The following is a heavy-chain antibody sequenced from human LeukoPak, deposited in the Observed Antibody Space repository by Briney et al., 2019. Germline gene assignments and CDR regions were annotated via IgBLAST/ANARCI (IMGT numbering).Heavy chain of an antibody. CDR1: GFIFSDFY. Sequence: GGSLRLSCAVSGFIFSDFYMNWIRQAPGKGLEWVGRIRSKANSYATAYAASVKGRLTISRDDSKNTAYLQMNSLKTEDTAVYYCTSGSYPYDYWGQGTLVTVSS. J-gene: IGHJ4*02. CDR3: TSGSYPYDY. V-gene: IGHV3-73*01. D-gene: IGHD1-26*01. CDR2: IRSKANSYAT.